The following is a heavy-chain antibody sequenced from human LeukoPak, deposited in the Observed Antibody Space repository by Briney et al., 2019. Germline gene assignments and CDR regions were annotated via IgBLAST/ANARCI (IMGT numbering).Heavy chain of an antibody. CDR3: ARHTAVPAAIDAFDI. D-gene: IGHD2-2*01. CDR2: IYPGDSDT. Sequence: GESLKISCKGSGYSFTSYWIGWVRRMPGKGLEWMGIIYPGDSDTRYSSSFQGQFTISADKSISTAYLQWSSLKASDTAMYYCARHTAVPAAIDAFDIWGQGTMVTVSS. V-gene: IGHV5-51*01. CDR1: GYSFTSYW. J-gene: IGHJ3*02.